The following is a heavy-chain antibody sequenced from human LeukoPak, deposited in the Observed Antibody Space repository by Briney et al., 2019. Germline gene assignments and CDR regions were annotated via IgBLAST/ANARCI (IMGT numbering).Heavy chain of an antibody. CDR1: GGSISSYC. J-gene: IGHJ4*02. CDR2: IYYSGST. D-gene: IGHD6-13*01. CDR3: ARSGPAAADY. V-gene: IGHV4-59*01. Sequence: PSETLSLTCTVSGGSISSYCWSWVRQPPGKGLEWVGYIYYSGSTNYYPSLKSRVTISVDTSKIQFSLKLSSVTAADTAVYYCARSGPAAADYWGQGTLVTVPS.